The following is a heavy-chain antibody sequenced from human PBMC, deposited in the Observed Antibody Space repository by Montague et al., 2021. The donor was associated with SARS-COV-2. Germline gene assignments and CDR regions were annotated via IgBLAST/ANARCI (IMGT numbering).Heavy chain of an antibody. Sequence: CPISGDSVWSNTAAWNWIWQSPSGGLEWLGRTNYRSKWTSDYATSVEGRVSIDPDTSKNQFFLHLRSVTPEDTGVYYCVRDTGSAQAGFDAWGQGTLVTVSS. CDR3: VRDTGSAQAGFDA. J-gene: IGHJ4*02. V-gene: IGHV6-1*01. D-gene: IGHD4-17*01. CDR1: GDSVWSNTAA. CDR2: TNYRSKWTS.